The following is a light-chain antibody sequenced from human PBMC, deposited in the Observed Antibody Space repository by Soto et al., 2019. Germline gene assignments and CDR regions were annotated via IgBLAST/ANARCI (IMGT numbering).Light chain of an antibody. Sequence: QLVLTQPRSVSGSPGQSVTISCTGTSSDVGSYNYVSWYQQHPGKAPKLMIYDVNKRPSGVPDRFSGSKSGNTASLTISGLQAEDEADYYCCSYAGSYTFVFGTGTKVTVL. J-gene: IGLJ1*01. CDR1: SSDVGSYNY. CDR3: CSYAGSYTFV. V-gene: IGLV2-11*01. CDR2: DVN.